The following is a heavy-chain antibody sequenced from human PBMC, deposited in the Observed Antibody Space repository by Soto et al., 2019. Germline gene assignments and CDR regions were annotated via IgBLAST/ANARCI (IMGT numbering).Heavy chain of an antibody. CDR3: ARVTNRHTYYYDSSGHSDY. CDR2: ISSSSSYT. V-gene: IGHV3-11*06. D-gene: IGHD3-22*01. Sequence: TGGSLRLSCAASGFTFSDYYMSWIRQAPGKGLEWVSYISSSSSYTNYADSVKGRFTISRDNAKNSLYLQMNSLRAEDTAVYYCARVTNRHTYYYDSSGHSDYWGQGTLVTVSS. CDR1: GFTFSDYY. J-gene: IGHJ4*02.